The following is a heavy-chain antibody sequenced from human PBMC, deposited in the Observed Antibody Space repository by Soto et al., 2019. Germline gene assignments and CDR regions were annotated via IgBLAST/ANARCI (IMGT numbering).Heavy chain of an antibody. CDR3: ARRGDYYDSSGYTQFDP. Sequence: ASVKVSCKASGFTFTSSAVQWVRQARGQRLEWIGWIVVGSGNTNYAQKFQGRVTITADESTSTAYMELSSLRSEDTAVYYCARRGDYYDSSGYTQFDPWGQGTLVTVSS. CDR1: GFTFTSSA. D-gene: IGHD3-22*01. CDR2: IVVGSGNT. V-gene: IGHV1-58*01. J-gene: IGHJ5*02.